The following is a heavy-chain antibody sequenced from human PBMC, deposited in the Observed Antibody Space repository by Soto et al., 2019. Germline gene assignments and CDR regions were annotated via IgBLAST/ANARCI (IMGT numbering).Heavy chain of an antibody. D-gene: IGHD6-19*01. CDR1: GGSINSGGYY. V-gene: IGHV4-31*03. CDR3: ARDRDSSGLDY. CDR2: IYYSGCT. J-gene: IGHJ4*02. Sequence: QVQLQESGPGLVKPSQTLSLTCTVSGGSINSGGYYWNWIRQHPGKGLEWIGYIYYSGCTYYTPSLKSRVTISVDASKNQFSLKLSSVTAADTAVYYCARDRDSSGLDYWGQGTLVTVSS.